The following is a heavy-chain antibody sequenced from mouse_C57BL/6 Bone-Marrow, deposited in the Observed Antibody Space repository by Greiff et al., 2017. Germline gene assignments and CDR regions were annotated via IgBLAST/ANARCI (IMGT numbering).Heavy chain of an antibody. V-gene: IGHV5-9*01. Sequence: EVKVEESGGGLVKPGGSLKLSCAASGFTFSSYTMSWVRQTPEKRLEWVATISGGGGNTYYPDSVKGRFTISRDNAKNALYLQMSSLRSEDTALYYCARRRGYFDVWGTGTTVTVSS. CDR3: ARRRGYFDV. J-gene: IGHJ1*03. CDR2: ISGGGGNT. CDR1: GFTFSSYT.